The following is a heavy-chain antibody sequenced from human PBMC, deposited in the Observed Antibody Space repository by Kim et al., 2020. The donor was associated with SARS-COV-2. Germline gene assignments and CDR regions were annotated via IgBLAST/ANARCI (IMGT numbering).Heavy chain of an antibody. J-gene: IGHJ4*02. Sequence: ADAVKGRFTISRDNSKNTLYLQMNSLRAEDTAVYYCARRSLLWFGEPSVYWGQGTLVTVSS. D-gene: IGHD3-10*01. CDR3: ARRSLLWFGEPSVY. V-gene: IGHV3-53*01.